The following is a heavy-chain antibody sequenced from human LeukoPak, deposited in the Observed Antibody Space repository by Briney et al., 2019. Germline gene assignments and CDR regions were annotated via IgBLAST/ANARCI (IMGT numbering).Heavy chain of an antibody. D-gene: IGHD6-13*01. Sequence: GGSLRLSCSASGFTFSSSWMNWVRQAPEKGLEWVSYISSSGSTIYSAASVKGRFTISRDHAKNSLYLQMNSLRAEDTAVYYCARDVATAGRGDNWFDPWGQGTLVTVSS. CDR1: GFTFSSSW. V-gene: IGHV3-48*03. CDR3: ARDVATAGRGDNWFDP. J-gene: IGHJ5*02. CDR2: ISSSGSTI.